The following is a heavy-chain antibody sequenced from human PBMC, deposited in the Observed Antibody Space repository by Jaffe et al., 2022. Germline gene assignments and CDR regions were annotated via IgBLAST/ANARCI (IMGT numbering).Heavy chain of an antibody. Sequence: QVQLQESGPGLVKPSETLSLTCTVSGGSISSYYWSWIRQPPGKGLEWIGYIYYSGSTNYNPSLKSRVTISVDTSKNQFSLKLSSVTAADTAVYYCASSAMVQGGGVADYWGQGTLVTVSS. D-gene: IGHD3-10*01. CDR3: ASSAMVQGGGVADY. V-gene: IGHV4-59*01. CDR2: IYYSGST. CDR1: GGSISSYY. J-gene: IGHJ4*02.